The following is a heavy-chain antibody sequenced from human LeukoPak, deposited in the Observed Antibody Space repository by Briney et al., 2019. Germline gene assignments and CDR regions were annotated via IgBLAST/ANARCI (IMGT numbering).Heavy chain of an antibody. CDR1: GFTFRSYG. CDR3: AREVAYSSFFEAFDI. J-gene: IGHJ4*02. V-gene: IGHV3-33*01. Sequence: GRSLRLSCAASGFTFRSYGMHWVRQAPGKGLEWVAVIWYDGSNKYYTDSVKGRFTISRDNSKNTLYLQMNSLRAEDTAVYYCAREVAYSSFFEAFDIWGQGTLVTVSS. D-gene: IGHD6-6*01. CDR2: IWYDGSNK.